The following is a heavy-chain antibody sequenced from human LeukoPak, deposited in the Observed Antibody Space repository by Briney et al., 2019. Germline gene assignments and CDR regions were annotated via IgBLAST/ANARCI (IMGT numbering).Heavy chain of an antibody. D-gene: IGHD6-25*01. V-gene: IGHV4-59*01. CDR1: GGSISSYY. CDR3: ATSSAAPRPGY. Sequence: NASETLSLTCTVSGGSISSYYWSWIRQPPGKGLEWIGYISYSGSTNYNASLKSRVTISLDTSKNQFSLKLTSVTAADTAIYYCATSSAAPRPGYWGQGTLVTVSS. J-gene: IGHJ4*02. CDR2: ISYSGST.